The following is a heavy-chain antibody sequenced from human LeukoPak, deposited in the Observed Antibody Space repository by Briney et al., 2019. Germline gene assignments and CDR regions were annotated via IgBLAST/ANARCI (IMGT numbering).Heavy chain of an antibody. Sequence: PGVSLRLSCAASGFTFSSYWMSWVRQAPGKGLEWVAIINHDGSEIYYVGSARGRFTVSRDNSKKSVYLQMNSLRVEDTAVYYCARDDLVRDRYDYVDYWGQGTLVTVSS. D-gene: IGHD3/OR15-3a*01. CDR1: GFTFSSYW. V-gene: IGHV3-7*01. CDR2: INHDGSEI. J-gene: IGHJ4*02. CDR3: ARDDLVRDRYDYVDY.